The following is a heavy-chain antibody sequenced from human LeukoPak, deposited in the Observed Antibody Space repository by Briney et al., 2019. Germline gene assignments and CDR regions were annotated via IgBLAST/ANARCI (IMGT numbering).Heavy chain of an antibody. V-gene: IGHV4-39*07. J-gene: IGHJ3*02. D-gene: IGHD3-22*01. CDR1: GASISSGSYY. CDR3: ARPYYDSSGYYHDAFDI. CDR2: IYYSGST. Sequence: SETLSLTCTVSGASISSGSYYWSWVRQPPGKGLEWIGSIYYSGSTYYNPSLKSRVTISVDTSKNQFSLKLSSVTAADTAVYYCARPYYDSSGYYHDAFDIWGQGTMVTVSS.